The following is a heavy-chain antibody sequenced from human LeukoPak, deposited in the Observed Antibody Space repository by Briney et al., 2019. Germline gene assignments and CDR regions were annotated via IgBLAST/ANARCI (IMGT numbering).Heavy chain of an antibody. D-gene: IGHD1-26*01. CDR3: ARDGVGAVRSDAFEI. V-gene: IGHV3-33*01. Sequence: GGSLRLSCAASGLTFSSYGMHWVRQAPGKGLEWVAVIWYDGSNKYYADSVKGRFTISRDNSKNTLYLQMNSLRAEDTAVYYCARDGVGAVRSDAFEIWGQGTMVTVSS. CDR2: IWYDGSNK. CDR1: GLTFSSYG. J-gene: IGHJ3*02.